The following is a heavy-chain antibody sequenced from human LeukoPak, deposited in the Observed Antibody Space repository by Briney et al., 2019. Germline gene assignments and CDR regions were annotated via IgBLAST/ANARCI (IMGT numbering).Heavy chain of an antibody. V-gene: IGHV3-74*01. J-gene: IGHJ4*02. CDR3: AKAFSLGIAVVGDY. CDR2: ISPDGSST. CDR1: GFTFSSYW. D-gene: IGHD6-19*01. Sequence: GGSLRLSCAASGFTFSSYWMHWVRQAPGKGLVWVSHISPDGSSTSYAGSVKGRFTISRDNAKNTLYLQMNSLRAEDTAVYYCAKAFSLGIAVVGDYWGQGTLVTVSS.